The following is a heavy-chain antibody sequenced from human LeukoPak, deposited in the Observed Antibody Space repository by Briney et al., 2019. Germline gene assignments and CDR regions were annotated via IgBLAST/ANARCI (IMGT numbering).Heavy chain of an antibody. CDR1: GFTFSSYA. CDR2: ISGGGSRT. V-gene: IGHV3-23*01. J-gene: IGHJ4*02. CDR3: AKGTYYHTSGTSSTETFGEN. D-gene: IGHD3-10*01. Sequence: SGGSLRLSCAASGFTFSSYAMSWVRQAPGKGLEWVSVISGGGSRTYYAASVKGRFTISRDNSENTLYLQMNSLRAEDTALYYCAKGTYYHTSGTSSTETFGENWGQGTLVTVSS.